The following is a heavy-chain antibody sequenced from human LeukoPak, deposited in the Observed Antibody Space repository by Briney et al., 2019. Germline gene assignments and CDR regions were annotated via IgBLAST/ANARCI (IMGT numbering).Heavy chain of an antibody. CDR3: ARGFRGASGVYYFDY. Sequence: PGGSLRLSCAASGFTFSSYSMNWVRQAPGKGLEWVSYISSSSSIIYYADSVKGRFTISRDNAKNSLYLQMNSLRAEDTAVYFCARGFRGASGVYYFDYWGQGTLVTVSS. CDR2: ISSSSSII. J-gene: IGHJ4*02. D-gene: IGHD3-10*01. V-gene: IGHV3-48*01. CDR1: GFTFSSYS.